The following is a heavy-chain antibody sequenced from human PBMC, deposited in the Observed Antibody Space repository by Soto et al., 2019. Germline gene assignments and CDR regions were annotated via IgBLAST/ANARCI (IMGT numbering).Heavy chain of an antibody. Sequence: PGGSLRLSYAASGFTFTRYSMNWVRQAPGKGLEWVSSISSTTNYIYYGDSMKGRSTISRDNAKNSLYLEMNSLRAEDTAVYYCARESEDLTSNFDYWGQGTLVTVSS. J-gene: IGHJ4*02. V-gene: IGHV3-21*06. CDR3: ARESEDLTSNFDY. CDR1: GFTFTRYS. CDR2: ISSTTNYI.